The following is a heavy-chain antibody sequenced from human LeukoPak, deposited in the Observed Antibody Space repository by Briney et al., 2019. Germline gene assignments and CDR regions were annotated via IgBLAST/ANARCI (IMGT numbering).Heavy chain of an antibody. CDR3: ARSGRSSGYYYVLGNDAFDI. V-gene: IGHV2-70*01. J-gene: IGHJ3*02. D-gene: IGHD3-22*01. CDR2: TDWDEDK. CDR1: GFSLSASGVG. Sequence: SGPTLLHPTPTLTLTFTFSGFSLSASGVGVSWIRQPPGKALEWLTHTDWDEDKYYSTSLKTRLTISKDTSKNQVVLTMTNMDPVDTATYYCARSGRSSGYYYVLGNDAFDIWGQGTMVTVSS.